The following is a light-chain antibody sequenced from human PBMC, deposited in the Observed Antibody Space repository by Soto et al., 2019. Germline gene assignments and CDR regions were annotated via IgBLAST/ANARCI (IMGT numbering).Light chain of an antibody. V-gene: IGKV3-15*01. J-gene: IGKJ1*01. CDR1: QSVSSN. CDR2: GAS. CDR3: QQYNNWPRT. Sequence: EIVMTQSPATLSGSPGERATLSCRASQSVSSNLAWYQQKPGQAPSLLIYGASTRATGIPARFSGSGSGTDFTLTISSLQSEDFAVYYCQQYNNWPRTFGQGTKVEIK.